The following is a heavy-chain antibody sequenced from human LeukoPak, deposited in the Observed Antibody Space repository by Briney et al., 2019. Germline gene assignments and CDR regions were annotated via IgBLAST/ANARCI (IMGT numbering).Heavy chain of an antibody. CDR3: AKRIHASGGNRDALHT. J-gene: IGHJ3*02. CDR2: LSDSGGSL. Sequence: GGSLRLSCAASGFTFSRHDMSWVRQAPGKGLEWVSSLSDSGGSLYYADSVKGRFTISRENSKNTLSLQTNSLRAEDTAVYYCAKRIHASGGNRDALHTWGQGKMGTVSS. D-gene: IGHD2/OR15-2a*01. V-gene: IGHV3-23*01. CDR1: GFTFSRHD.